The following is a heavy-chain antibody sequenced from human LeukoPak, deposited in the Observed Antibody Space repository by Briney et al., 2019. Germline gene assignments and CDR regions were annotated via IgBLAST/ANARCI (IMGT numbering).Heavy chain of an antibody. CDR1: GFTFSSYS. J-gene: IGHJ4*02. V-gene: IGHV3-48*01. CDR3: ARILGIPY. Sequence: GGSLRLSCAASGFTFSSYSMNWVCQAPGKGLEWVSYISSSSSTIYYADSVKGRFTISRDNAKNSLYLQMNSLRAEDTAVYYCARILGIPYWGQGTLVTVSS. CDR2: ISSSSSTI. D-gene: IGHD2-21*01.